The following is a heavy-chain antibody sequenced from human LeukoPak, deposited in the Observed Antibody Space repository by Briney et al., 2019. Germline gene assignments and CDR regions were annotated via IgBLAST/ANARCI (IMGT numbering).Heavy chain of an antibody. J-gene: IGHJ4*02. V-gene: IGHV3-48*04. Sequence: GGSLRLSCAASGFIFSSYSMNWVRQAPGKGLEWVSYISSSISTIYYADSVKGRFTISRDNAKNSLYLQMNSLRAEDTAVYYCAKGTTKDSSSDYFDYWGQGTLVTVSS. CDR1: GFIFSSYS. D-gene: IGHD6-6*01. CDR3: AKGTTKDSSSDYFDY. CDR2: ISSSISTI.